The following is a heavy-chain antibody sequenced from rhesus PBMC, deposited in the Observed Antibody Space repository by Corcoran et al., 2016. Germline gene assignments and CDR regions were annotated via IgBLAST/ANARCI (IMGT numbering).Heavy chain of an antibody. Sequence: EVQLVESGGGLAQPGGSLRLSCVGSGFTFSISGFHWVRQAPGKGLEWVAVISSDGSKKDFADSVKERITISRDNSKNTLYLQMSNLRLEDTAVYYCTRFDYWGQGVLVTVSS. CDR3: TRFDY. CDR2: ISSDGSKK. V-gene: IGHV3-54*02. CDR1: GFTFSISG. J-gene: IGHJ4*01.